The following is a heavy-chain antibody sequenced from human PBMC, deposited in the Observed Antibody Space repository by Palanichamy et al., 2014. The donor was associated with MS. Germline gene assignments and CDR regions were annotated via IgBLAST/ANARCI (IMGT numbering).Heavy chain of an antibody. CDR3: AKDLRFLNTFDI. CDR1: GFSFSSYP. J-gene: IGHJ3*02. CDR2: ISVGGGST. D-gene: IGHD3-16*01. V-gene: IGHV3-23*01. Sequence: EVQLLESGGGLVQPGGSLRLACAASGFSFSSYPMNWVRQAPGKGLEWVSTISVGGGSTYYADSVKGRFTISRDDSMNTLYLQMNSLRAEDTAVYYCAKDLRFLNTFDIWGQRTMVTVSS.